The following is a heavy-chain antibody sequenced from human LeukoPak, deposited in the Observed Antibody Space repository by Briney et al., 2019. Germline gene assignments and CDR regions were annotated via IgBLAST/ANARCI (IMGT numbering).Heavy chain of an antibody. J-gene: IGHJ4*02. CDR2: ISGSGGST. D-gene: IGHD6-13*01. V-gene: IGHV3-23*01. Sequence: GGSLRLSCAASGFTFSSYAMSWVRQAPGKGLEWVSAISGSGGSTYYSDSVKGRFTISRDNSKNTLYLQMNSLRAEDTAVYYCAKDLCSSSWYCYFDYWGQGTLVTVSS. CDR1: GFTFSSYA. CDR3: AKDLCSSSWYCYFDY.